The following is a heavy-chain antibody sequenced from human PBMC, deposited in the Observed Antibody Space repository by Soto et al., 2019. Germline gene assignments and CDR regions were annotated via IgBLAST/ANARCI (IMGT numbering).Heavy chain of an antibody. CDR1: GFTFDNYA. J-gene: IGHJ6*03. D-gene: IGHD2-8*02. CDR2: IRNKTYGGTT. Sequence: EVQLAESGGTLVQPGRSLRLSCTVSGFTFDNYALSWFRQAPGKGLEWVGFIRNKTYGGTTEFAAFVRGRFTISTDDSKTIAYLQMNSLKTDDTAVYYCSRGLAPPGPTFGYYFYYMDVWGKGTTVTVSS. CDR3: SRGLAPPGPTFGYYFYYMDV. V-gene: IGHV3-49*03.